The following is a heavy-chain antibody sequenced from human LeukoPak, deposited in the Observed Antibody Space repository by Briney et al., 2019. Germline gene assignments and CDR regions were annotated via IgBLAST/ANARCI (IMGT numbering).Heavy chain of an antibody. CDR3: AKDWRSRITMVRGAHSWFDP. Sequence: GGSLRLSCAASGFTFSSYGMSWVRQAPGKGLEWVSAISGSGGSTYYADSVKGRFTISRDNSKNTLYLQMNSLRAEDTAVYYCAKDWRSRITMVRGAHSWFDPWGQGTLVTVSS. V-gene: IGHV3-23*01. J-gene: IGHJ5*02. CDR1: GFTFSSYG. D-gene: IGHD3-10*01. CDR2: ISGSGGST.